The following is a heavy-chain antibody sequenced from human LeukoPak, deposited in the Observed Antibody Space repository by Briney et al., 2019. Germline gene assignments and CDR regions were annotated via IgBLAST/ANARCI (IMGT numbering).Heavy chain of an antibody. Sequence: GGSLRLSCAASGLTFHNTWMHWIRQAPGKGLVWVSRIISDGITTTYADSVKGRFTISRDNAKNTLYLRMNSLRADDTAVYYCAADGEYAFLVWGQGTMVTVSS. V-gene: IGHV3-74*01. CDR1: GLTFHNTW. D-gene: IGHD2/OR15-2a*01. CDR3: AADGEYAFLV. CDR2: IISDGITT. J-gene: IGHJ3*01.